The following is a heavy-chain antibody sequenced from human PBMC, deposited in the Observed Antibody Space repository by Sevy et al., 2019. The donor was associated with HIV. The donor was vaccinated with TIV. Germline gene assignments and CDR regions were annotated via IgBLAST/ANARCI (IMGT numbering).Heavy chain of an antibody. D-gene: IGHD2-15*01. Sequence: GGSLRLSCATSGFTFNIYAMSWVRQAPGKGLEWVSTIGGGDTYYADSVKGRFTVSRDNAKNSLYLQMNGLRAEDTAVYYCARDPVANYYFDYWGQGTLVTVSS. V-gene: IGHV3-23*01. CDR2: IGGGDT. CDR3: ARDPVANYYFDY. J-gene: IGHJ4*02. CDR1: GFTFNIYA.